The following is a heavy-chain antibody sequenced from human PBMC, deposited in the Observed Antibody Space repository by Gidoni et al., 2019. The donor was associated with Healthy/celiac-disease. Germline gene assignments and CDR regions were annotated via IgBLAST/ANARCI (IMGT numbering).Heavy chain of an antibody. CDR3: ARDIVVVVAATPYYYYGMDV. J-gene: IGHJ6*02. Sequence: QVQLVQSGAEVKKPGASVKVACKASGYTFTSYGISWVRQAPGQGLEWMGWISAYNGNPTYAQKLQGRVTMTPDTSTSTAYMELRSLRSDDTAVYYCARDIVVVVAATPYYYYGMDVWGQGTTVTVSS. CDR2: ISAYNGNP. V-gene: IGHV1-18*01. CDR1: GYTFTSYG. D-gene: IGHD2-15*01.